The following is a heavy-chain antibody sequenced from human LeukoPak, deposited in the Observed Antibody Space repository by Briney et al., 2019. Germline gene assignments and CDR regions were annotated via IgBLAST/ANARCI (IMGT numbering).Heavy chain of an antibody. CDR1: GFTFSSYS. V-gene: IGHV3-21*04. CDR3: AKTYVSDFWSGLGI. Sequence: GGSLRLSCAASGFTFSSYSMNWVRQAPGKGLEWVSSISSSSSYIYYADSVKGRFTISRDNAKNSLYLQMNSLRAEDTAVYYCAKTYVSDFWSGLGIWGQGTMVTVSS. D-gene: IGHD3-3*01. CDR2: ISSSSSYI. J-gene: IGHJ3*02.